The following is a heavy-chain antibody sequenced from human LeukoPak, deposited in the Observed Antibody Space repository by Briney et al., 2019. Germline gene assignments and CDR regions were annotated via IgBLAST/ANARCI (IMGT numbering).Heavy chain of an antibody. V-gene: IGHV4-59*12. CDR3: ARYKFWGNFDY. CDR2: IYYSGTT. CDR1: GGSISGDY. Sequence: ASETLSLTCTVSGGSISGDYWSWIRQPPGKGLEWIGYIYYSGTTKYNPSLQSRVTISVDTSKNQFSLKLSSVTAADTAVYYCARYKFWGNFDYWGQGTLVTVSS. D-gene: IGHD7-27*01. J-gene: IGHJ4*02.